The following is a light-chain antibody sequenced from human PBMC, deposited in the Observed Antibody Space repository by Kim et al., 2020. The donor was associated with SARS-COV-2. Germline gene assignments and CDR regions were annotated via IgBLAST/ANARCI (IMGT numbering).Light chain of an antibody. CDR1: QSVRSNY. V-gene: IGKV3-20*01. CDR2: DAS. Sequence: EIVLTQYPGTLSLSPGEKATLSCRASQSVRSNYLAWYQQKPGQAFRLLIYDASLRATGIPDRFSGSGSGTDFTLTISRLEHEDFAVYYCQQYGSLITFGQGSRLEIK. J-gene: IGKJ5*01. CDR3: QQYGSLIT.